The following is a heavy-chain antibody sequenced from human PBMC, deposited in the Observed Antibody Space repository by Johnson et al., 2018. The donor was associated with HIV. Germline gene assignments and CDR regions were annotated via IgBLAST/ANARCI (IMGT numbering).Heavy chain of an antibody. CDR1: GVIFSDYY. Sequence: QVQLVESGGGLVQPGGSLRLSCAVSGVIFSDYYMSWIRQAPGKGLEWVAVISYDGSNKYYADSVKGRFTISRDNSNNTLHLQMSSLRAEDTAIYYCVRGRIVDLRGGGFDIWGQGTRVIVSS. CDR2: ISYDGSNK. J-gene: IGHJ3*02. D-gene: IGHD1-26*01. CDR3: VRGRIVDLRGGGFDI. V-gene: IGHV3-30-3*01.